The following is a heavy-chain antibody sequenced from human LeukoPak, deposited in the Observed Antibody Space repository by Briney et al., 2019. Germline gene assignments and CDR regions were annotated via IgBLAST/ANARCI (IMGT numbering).Heavy chain of an antibody. J-gene: IGHJ4*02. D-gene: IGHD4-17*01. Sequence: AASVKVSCKASGGTFSSYAISWVRQAPGQGLEWMGGIIPIFGTANYAQKFQGRVTITADESTSTAYMELSSLRAEDTAVYYCAKDVWVTTGIDYWGQGTLVTVSS. V-gene: IGHV1-69*13. CDR1: GGTFSSYA. CDR3: AKDVWVTTGIDY. CDR2: IIPIFGTA.